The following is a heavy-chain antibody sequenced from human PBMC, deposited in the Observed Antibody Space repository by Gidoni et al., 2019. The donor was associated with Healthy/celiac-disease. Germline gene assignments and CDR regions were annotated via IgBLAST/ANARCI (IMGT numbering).Heavy chain of an antibody. J-gene: IGHJ3*02. Sequence: EVQLVESGGGLVQPGGSLRLSCAAPGFTVSSNYMSWVRQAPGKGLEWVSVIYSGGSTYYADSVKGRFTISRDNSKNTLYLQMNSLRAEDTAVYYCARVDSSSWTDGAFDIWGQGTMVTVSS. V-gene: IGHV3-66*02. D-gene: IGHD6-13*01. CDR3: ARVDSSSWTDGAFDI. CDR2: IYSGGST. CDR1: GFTVSSNY.